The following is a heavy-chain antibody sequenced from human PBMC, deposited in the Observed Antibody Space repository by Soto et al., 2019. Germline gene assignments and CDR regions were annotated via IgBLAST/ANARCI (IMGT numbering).Heavy chain of an antibody. J-gene: IGHJ5*02. CDR3: ARDSRKVDKYSSSWSPAGRFAP. CDR1: AGSTRPCY. CDR2: IYYSGST. V-gene: IGHV4-59*01. Sequence: SAGSTRPCYWRGCRLLLGKGLKWIWYIYYSGSTNYNPSLKSRVTISVDTSKNQFSLKLSSVTAADTAVYYCARDSRKVDKYSSSWSPAGRFAPSGQVPLLTV. D-gene: IGHD6-13*01.